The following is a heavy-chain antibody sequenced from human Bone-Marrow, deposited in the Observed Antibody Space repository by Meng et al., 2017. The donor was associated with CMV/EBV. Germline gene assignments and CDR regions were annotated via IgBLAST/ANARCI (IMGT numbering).Heavy chain of an antibody. CDR3: ARFQWLVYYFDY. CDR1: GFTFSDYE. CDR2: ISDRGGST. J-gene: IGHJ4*02. V-gene: IGHV3-48*03. Sequence: GGSLRHSCAASGFTFSDYEMNWVRQAPGRGLEWVSYISDRGGSTYYADSVKGRFTISRDNSKNSVYLQMNSLRAEDTAIYYCARFQWLVYYFDYWGRGTLATFSS. D-gene: IGHD6-19*01.